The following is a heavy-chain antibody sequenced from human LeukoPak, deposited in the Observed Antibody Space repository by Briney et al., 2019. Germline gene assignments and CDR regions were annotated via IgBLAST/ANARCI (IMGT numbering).Heavy chain of an antibody. CDR1: GFTVSSNY. CDR3: ARGSYGDLYFDY. CDR2: IYSSGST. J-gene: IGHJ4*02. D-gene: IGHD4-17*01. V-gene: IGHV3-53*01. Sequence: SGGSLRLSCAASGFTVSSNYMSWVRQAPGKGLEWVSVIYSSGSTYYADSVKGRFTISRDNSKNTLYLQMNSLRAEDTAVYYCARGSYGDLYFDYWGQGTLVTVSS.